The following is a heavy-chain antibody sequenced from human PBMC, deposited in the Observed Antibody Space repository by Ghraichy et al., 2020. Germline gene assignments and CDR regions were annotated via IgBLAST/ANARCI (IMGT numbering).Heavy chain of an antibody. Sequence: GESLNISCAASGFTVSSNYMSWVRQAPGKGLEWVSVIYSGGSTYYADSVKGRFTISRDNSKNTLYLQMNSLRAEDTAVYYCARDYPTGGFDYWGQGTLVTVSS. V-gene: IGHV3-53*01. CDR3: ARDYPTGGFDY. J-gene: IGHJ4*02. D-gene: IGHD1-26*01. CDR2: IYSGGST. CDR1: GFTVSSNY.